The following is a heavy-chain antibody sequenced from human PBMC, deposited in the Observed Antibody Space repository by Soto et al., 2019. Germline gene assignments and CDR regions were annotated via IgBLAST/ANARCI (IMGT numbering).Heavy chain of an antibody. CDR3: ARDLSYSGYDY. Sequence: GGSLRLSCAASGFTFSSYGMHWVRQAPGKGLEWVAVISYDGSNKYYADSVKGRFTISRDNSKNSLDLQMNSLRADDTAVYYCARDLSYSGYDYWGQGTLVTVSS. V-gene: IGHV3-30*03. CDR1: GFTFSSYG. D-gene: IGHD5-12*01. J-gene: IGHJ4*02. CDR2: ISYDGSNK.